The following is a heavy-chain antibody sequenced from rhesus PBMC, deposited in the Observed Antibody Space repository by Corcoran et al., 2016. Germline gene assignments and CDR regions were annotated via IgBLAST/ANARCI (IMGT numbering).Heavy chain of an antibody. CDR3: ARDRIAAAGGFDY. Sequence: QVQLQESGPGVVKPSETLSLTCAVSGGSISSGYDWSWIRQPPGKGLEWSGYIYGSSGRTNYNPSLENRVTISKGASKHQFSLKLSSVTAAGTAVYYCARDRIAAAGGFDYWGQGVLVTVSS. CDR2: IYGSSGRT. V-gene: IGHV4-76*01. J-gene: IGHJ4*01. CDR1: GGSISSGYD. D-gene: IGHD6-25*01.